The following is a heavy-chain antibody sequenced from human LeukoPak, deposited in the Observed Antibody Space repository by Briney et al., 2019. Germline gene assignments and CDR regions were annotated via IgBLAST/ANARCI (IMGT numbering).Heavy chain of an antibody. CDR3: ARDYYYDSSGSLNDAFDI. Sequence: TSETLSLTCTVSGGSSSNYYWSWIRQPAGKGLEWIGRIYSSGSTNYNPSLKSRVTMSVDMSKNQFSLRLSSVTAADAAVYYCARDYYYDSSGSLNDAFDIWGQGTMVTVSS. CDR1: GGSSSNYY. V-gene: IGHV4-4*07. CDR2: IYSSGST. J-gene: IGHJ3*02. D-gene: IGHD3-22*01.